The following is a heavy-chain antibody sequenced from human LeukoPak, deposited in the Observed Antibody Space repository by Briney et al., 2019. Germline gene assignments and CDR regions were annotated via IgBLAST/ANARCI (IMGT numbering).Heavy chain of an antibody. Sequence: LAGGSLRLSCATSGFSFSSYGMNRVRQAPGKGLEWVSYIGGWSSPTDYADSVKGRFIISRDNAKNSLYLQMNNLTVEDTAVYYCARDPGFAVARWGQGSLVFVSS. CDR3: ARDPGFAVAR. CDR2: IGGWSSPT. D-gene: IGHD2-21*01. V-gene: IGHV3-48*03. CDR1: GFSFSSYG. J-gene: IGHJ4*02.